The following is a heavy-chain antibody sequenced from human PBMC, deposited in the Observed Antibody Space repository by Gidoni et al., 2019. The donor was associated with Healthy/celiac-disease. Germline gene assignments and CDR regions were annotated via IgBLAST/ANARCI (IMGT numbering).Heavy chain of an antibody. D-gene: IGHD3-22*01. CDR3: ARERGDSRGYPNHYFDY. CDR1: GGTFSSYA. Sequence: QVQLVQSRAELKKPGSSLQVSCQASGGTFSSYAISWVRPAPGHGLDWMGGIIPILCTANYAQKFQGRVTITADESTSTAYMELSSLRSEDTAVYYCARERGDSRGYPNHYFDYWGQGTLVTVSS. CDR2: IIPILCTA. J-gene: IGHJ4*02. V-gene: IGHV1-69*01.